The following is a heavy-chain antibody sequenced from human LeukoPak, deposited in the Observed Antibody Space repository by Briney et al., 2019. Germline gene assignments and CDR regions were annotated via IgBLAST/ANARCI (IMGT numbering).Heavy chain of an antibody. CDR3: TTDVNGYCSGGSCYIRDY. J-gene: IGHJ4*02. CDR1: GFTFSNAW. D-gene: IGHD2-15*01. CDR2: IKSKTDGGTT. V-gene: IGHV3-15*01. Sequence: GGSLRLSCAASGFTFSNAWMSWVRQAPGEGLEWVGRIKSKTDGGTTDYAAPVKGRFTISRDDSKNTLYLQMNSLKTEDTAVYYCTTDVNGYCSGGSCYIRDYWGQGTLVTVSS.